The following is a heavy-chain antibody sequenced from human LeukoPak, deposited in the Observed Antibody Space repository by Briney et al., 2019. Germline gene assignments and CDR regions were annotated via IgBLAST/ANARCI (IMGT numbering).Heavy chain of an antibody. D-gene: IGHD4-23*01. CDR1: GGSISSGDYY. CDR3: ASDYGGKGRYFDL. J-gene: IGHJ2*01. Sequence: SETLSLTCTVSGGSISSGDYYWSWIRQPPGKGLEWIGYIYYSGSTYYNPSLKSRVTISVDTSKNQFSLKLSSVTAADTAVYYCASDYGGKGRYFDLWGRGTLVTVSS. V-gene: IGHV4-30-4*08. CDR2: IYYSGST.